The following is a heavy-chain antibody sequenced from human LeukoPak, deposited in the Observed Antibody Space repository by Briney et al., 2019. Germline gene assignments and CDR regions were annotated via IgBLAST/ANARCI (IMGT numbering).Heavy chain of an antibody. CDR3: ARVISVAGYDY. D-gene: IGHD6-19*01. CDR1: GFTFNRYN. CDR2: ISTSSSYI. J-gene: IGHJ4*02. Sequence: GGSLRLSCAASGFTFNRYNMNWVRRAPGKGLEWVSSISTSSSYIYYADSVKGRFTISRDNAKNSLYLQMNSLRAEDTAVYYCARVISVAGYDYWGQGTLVTVSS. V-gene: IGHV3-21*01.